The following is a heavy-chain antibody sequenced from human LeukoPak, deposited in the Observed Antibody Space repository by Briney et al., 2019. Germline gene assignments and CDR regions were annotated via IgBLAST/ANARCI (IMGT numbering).Heavy chain of an antibody. CDR3: ARGLGPPGKARWFDP. Sequence: ASVKVSFKASGYTFTTYYMHWVRQAPGQGLEWMGIINPSGGGTTYAQEFQGRVTMTRDTSTSTVYMDLSSLRSEDTAVYYCARGLGPPGKARWFDPWGLGTLVTVSS. CDR2: INPSGGGT. J-gene: IGHJ5*02. D-gene: IGHD1-14*01. CDR1: GYTFTTYY. V-gene: IGHV1-46*01.